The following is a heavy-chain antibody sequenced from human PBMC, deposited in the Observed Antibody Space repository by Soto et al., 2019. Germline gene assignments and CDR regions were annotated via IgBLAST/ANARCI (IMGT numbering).Heavy chain of an antibody. V-gene: IGHV4-4*02. CDR3: ARREGDCRGGSCPYYHD. CDR2: VYHSGNT. Sequence: QVHLQESGPRLVKPSETLSLTCDVSGDSISSYNWWTRVRQTPGKGLEWIGEVYHSGNTNYNPSLKSRVTISVDKSRNQFSLSLTSVTAADTAVYYCARREGDCRGGSCPYYHDWGQGTLVTASS. D-gene: IGHD2-15*01. CDR1: GDSISSYNW. J-gene: IGHJ4*02.